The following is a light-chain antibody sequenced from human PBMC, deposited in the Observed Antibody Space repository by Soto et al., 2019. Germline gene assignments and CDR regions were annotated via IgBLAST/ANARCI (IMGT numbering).Light chain of an antibody. V-gene: IGKV1-5*01. CDR2: HAS. J-gene: IGKJ4*01. CDR3: QEYVYYST. CDR1: QSINSW. Sequence: DIQMTQSPSTLSAPVGDRVTITCRASQSINSWLSWYQQCPGKAPKLLIYHASTVASGVHSWCGGSGSGTEFTLTIRSLQTDDFAAYYCQEYVYYSTFGGGTKVEIK.